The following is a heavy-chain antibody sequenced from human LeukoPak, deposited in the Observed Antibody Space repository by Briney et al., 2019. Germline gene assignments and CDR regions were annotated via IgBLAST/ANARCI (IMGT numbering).Heavy chain of an antibody. CDR2: ISSSGSTI. Sequence: GGSLRLSCAASGFTFSSYEMNWVRQAPGKGLEWVSYISSSGSTIYYADSVKGRFTISRDNAKNSLYLQMNSLRAEDTAVYYCARGWGVVVPAAICWGQGTLVTVSS. CDR1: GFTFSSYE. CDR3: ARGWGVVVPAAIC. V-gene: IGHV3-48*03. J-gene: IGHJ4*02. D-gene: IGHD2-2*01.